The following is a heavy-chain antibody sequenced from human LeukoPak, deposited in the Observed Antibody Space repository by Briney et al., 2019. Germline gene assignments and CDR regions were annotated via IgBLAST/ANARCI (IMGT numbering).Heavy chain of an antibody. V-gene: IGHV3-23*01. Sequence: GGSLRLSCAVSGFTFSSYAMSWVRQAPGKGLEWVSAISGSGGSTYYADSVKGRFTISRDNSKNTLYLQMNSLRAEDTAVYYCAKDSSSSWYERWFDPWGQGTLVTVSS. J-gene: IGHJ5*02. D-gene: IGHD6-13*01. CDR3: AKDSSSSWYERWFDP. CDR2: ISGSGGST. CDR1: GFTFSSYA.